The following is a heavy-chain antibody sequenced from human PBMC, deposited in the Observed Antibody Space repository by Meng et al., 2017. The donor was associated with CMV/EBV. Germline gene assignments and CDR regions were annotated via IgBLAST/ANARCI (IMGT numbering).Heavy chain of an antibody. CDR3: ASRGDENPPVLDAFGI. J-gene: IGHJ3*02. D-gene: IGHD3-16*01. V-gene: IGHV4-39*07. CDR1: GGSISSSSYY. Sequence: SETLSLTCTVSGGSISSSSYYWGWIRQPPGKGLEWIGCIYYSGSTYYNPSLKSRVTISVDTSKNQFSLKLSSVTAADTAVYYCASRGDENPPVLDAFGIWGQGTLVTVSS. CDR2: IYYSGST.